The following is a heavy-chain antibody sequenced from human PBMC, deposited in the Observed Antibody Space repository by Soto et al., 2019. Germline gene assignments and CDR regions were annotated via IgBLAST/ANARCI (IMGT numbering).Heavy chain of an antibody. J-gene: IGHJ3*02. D-gene: IGHD3-10*01. V-gene: IGHV4-39*01. CDR3: ARNEPYYYGSGSYYKNAFDI. CDR2: IYYSGST. CDR1: GGSISSSSYY. Sequence: SETLSLTCTVSGGSISSSSYYWGWIRQPPGKGLEWIGSIYYSGSTYYNPSLKSRVTISVDTSKNQFSLKLSSVTAADTAVYYCARNEPYYYGSGSYYKNAFDISGQGTMVTVSS.